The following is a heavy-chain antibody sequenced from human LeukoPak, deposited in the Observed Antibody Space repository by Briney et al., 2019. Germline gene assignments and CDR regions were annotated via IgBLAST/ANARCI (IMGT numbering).Heavy chain of an antibody. Sequence: ASVTVSCKASGYIFTSYGISWVRQAPGQGLEWMGWISAYNGLTNYAQKFQGRVTMTTDTSTTTAYMELRSLRSDDTAVYYCARGDSPDYYDSSGYGDYWGQGTLVTVSS. D-gene: IGHD3-22*01. V-gene: IGHV1-18*01. J-gene: IGHJ4*02. CDR1: GYIFTSYG. CDR3: ARGDSPDYYDSSGYGDY. CDR2: ISAYNGLT.